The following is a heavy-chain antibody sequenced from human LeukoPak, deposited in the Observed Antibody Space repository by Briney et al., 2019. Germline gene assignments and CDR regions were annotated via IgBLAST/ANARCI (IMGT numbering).Heavy chain of an antibody. CDR3: ARGPTVVVATNWFDP. D-gene: IGHD2-15*01. Sequence: SVTVSFTASGGTFSIYAISWVRQAPGQGLEWMGRIIPILGIANYAQKFQGRVAITADKSTSTAYMELSSLRSEDTAVYYCARGPTVVVATNWFDPWGQGTLVTVSS. CDR1: GGTFSIYA. J-gene: IGHJ5*02. CDR2: IIPILGIA. V-gene: IGHV1-69*04.